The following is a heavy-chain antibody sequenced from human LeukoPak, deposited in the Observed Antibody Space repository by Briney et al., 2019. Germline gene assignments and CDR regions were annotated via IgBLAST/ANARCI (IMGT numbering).Heavy chain of an antibody. CDR1: GYTFSGYY. V-gene: IGHV1-2*02. D-gene: IGHD6-13*01. CDR2: INPNSSGT. CDR3: ARRTAAAVYYGMDV. J-gene: IGHJ6*02. Sequence: ASAKDSCKAPGYTFSGYYMHWVPQAPGQGLEWMGWINPNSSGTNYAQQFQGRVTLTRDTSLSTAYMELSGLRSDETAGYFCARRTAAAVYYGMDVWGQGTTVTVSS.